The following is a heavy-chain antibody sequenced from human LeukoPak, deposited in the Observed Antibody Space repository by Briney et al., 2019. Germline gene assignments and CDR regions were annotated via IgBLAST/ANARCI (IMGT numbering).Heavy chain of an antibody. CDR3: ARDAPRNIRGIDY. V-gene: IGHV1-18*01. D-gene: IGHD1/OR15-1a*01. CDR2: ISAYNGNT. CDR1: GYTFTSYG. J-gene: IGHJ4*02. Sequence: ASVKVSCKASGYTFTSYGISWVRQAPGQGLEWMGWISAYNGNTNYAQKLQGRVTMTTDTSTSTVYMELRSLRSDDTAVYYCARDAPRNIRGIDYWGQGTLVTVSS.